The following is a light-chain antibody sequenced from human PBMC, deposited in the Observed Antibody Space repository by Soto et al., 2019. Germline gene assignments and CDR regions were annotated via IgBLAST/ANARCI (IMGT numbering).Light chain of an antibody. CDR1: ASDIGGYTF. V-gene: IGLV2-8*01. Sequence: QSALTQPPSASGSPGQSVAISCTGTASDIGGYTFVSWYQQHPGKAPKLLIYDVNQVPAEVPDRFSGSKSGNTASLTVSGHHAEDEADYYCSAHGGTNAYVFGTGTKVTVL. J-gene: IGLJ1*01. CDR2: DVN. CDR3: SAHGGTNAYV.